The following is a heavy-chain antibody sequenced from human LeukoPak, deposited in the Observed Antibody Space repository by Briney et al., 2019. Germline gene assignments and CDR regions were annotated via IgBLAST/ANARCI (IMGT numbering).Heavy chain of an antibody. CDR3: ASGTWTSYYFDY. Sequence: SETLSLTCTVSGGSISSYYWSWIRQPPGKGLEWIGYIYYSGSTNYNPSLKSRVTISIDTSKNQFSLKLSSVTAADTAVYYCASGTWTSYYFDYWGQGTLVTVSS. CDR1: GGSISSYY. D-gene: IGHD1-26*01. CDR2: IYYSGST. J-gene: IGHJ4*02. V-gene: IGHV4-59*01.